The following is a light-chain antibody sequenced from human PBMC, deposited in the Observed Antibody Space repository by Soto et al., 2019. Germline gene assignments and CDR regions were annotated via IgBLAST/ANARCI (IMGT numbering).Light chain of an antibody. CDR3: SSYTSSSTLLYV. Sequence: QSALTQPASVSGSPGQWITISCTGTSCDVGGYNYVSWYQQHPGKAPKLMIYDVSNRPSGVSNRFSGSKSGNTASLTISGLQAEDEADYYCSSYTSSSTLLYVFGTGTKVTVL. CDR1: SCDVGGYNY. CDR2: DVS. V-gene: IGLV2-14*01. J-gene: IGLJ1*01.